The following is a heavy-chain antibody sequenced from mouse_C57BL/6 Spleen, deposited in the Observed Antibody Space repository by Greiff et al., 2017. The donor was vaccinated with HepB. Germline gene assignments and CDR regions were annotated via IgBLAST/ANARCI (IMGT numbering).Heavy chain of an antibody. V-gene: IGHV1-7*01. Sequence: VQLQQSGAELAKPGASVKLSCKASGYTFTSYWMHWVKQRPGQGLEWIGYINPRSGNTKYNQKFKDKATLTADKSSSTAYMQLSSLTYEDSAVYYLARRCYAYDWGNYLDYWGQGTTLTVSS. CDR2: INPRSGNT. D-gene: IGHD2-2*01. J-gene: IGHJ2*01. CDR3: ARRCYAYDWGNYLDY. CDR1: GYTFTSYW.